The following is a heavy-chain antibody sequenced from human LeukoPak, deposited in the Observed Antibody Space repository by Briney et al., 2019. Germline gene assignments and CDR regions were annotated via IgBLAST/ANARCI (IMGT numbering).Heavy chain of an antibody. Sequence: GESLKISCAASGFTFSGYWMSWVRQAPGKGLEWVANIKQDGSEKYYVDSVKGRFTISRDNAKNSLYLQMNSLRAEDTAVYYCARGRGSGSYPSYYYYYYMDVWGKGTTVTVSS. CDR1: GFTFSGYW. J-gene: IGHJ6*03. V-gene: IGHV3-7*01. CDR2: IKQDGSEK. D-gene: IGHD3-10*01. CDR3: ARGRGSGSYPSYYYYYYMDV.